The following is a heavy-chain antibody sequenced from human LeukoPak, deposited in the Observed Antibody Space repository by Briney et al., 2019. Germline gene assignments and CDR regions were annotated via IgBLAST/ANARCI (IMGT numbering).Heavy chain of an antibody. CDR2: MSGSGGST. Sequence: GGSLRLSCAASGFTFSNYAMSWVRQAPGKGLEWVSSMSGSGGSTYYADSVKGRFTISRDNSKNTLYLEMNNLRAEDTALYYCAKNQGQWLVPVDYWGQGTLVTVSS. CDR3: AKNQGQWLVPVDY. V-gene: IGHV3-23*01. J-gene: IGHJ4*02. CDR1: GFTFSNYA. D-gene: IGHD6-19*01.